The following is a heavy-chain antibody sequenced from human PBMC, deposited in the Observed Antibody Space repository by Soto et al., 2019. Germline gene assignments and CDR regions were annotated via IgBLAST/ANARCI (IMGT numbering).Heavy chain of an antibody. CDR1: GYTFTSYG. CDR3: ARDRGDYDFWSGYYFYFDY. V-gene: IGHV1-18*04. CDR2: ISAYNGNT. J-gene: IGHJ4*02. Sequence: ASVKVSCKASGYTFTSYGTSWVRQAPGQRLEWMGWISAYNGNTNYAQKLQGRVTMTTDTSTSTAYMELRSLRSDDTAVYYCARDRGDYDFWSGYYFYFDYWGQGTLVTVSS. D-gene: IGHD3-3*01.